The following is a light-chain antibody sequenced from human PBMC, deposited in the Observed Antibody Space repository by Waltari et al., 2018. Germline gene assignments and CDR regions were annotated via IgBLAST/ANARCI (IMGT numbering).Light chain of an antibody. CDR1: SGHSSYA. V-gene: IGLV4-69*01. CDR2: LSSDGSH. CDR3: QTWDTGVV. J-gene: IGLJ2*01. Sequence: QLVLTQPPSASASLGASVRLTCTLTSGHSSYAIAWHQQRPEKGPRYLMRLSSDGSHTKGDGILDRVSGSSSGADRYLIISSLQSEDEADYYCQTWDTGVVFGGGTKLTVL.